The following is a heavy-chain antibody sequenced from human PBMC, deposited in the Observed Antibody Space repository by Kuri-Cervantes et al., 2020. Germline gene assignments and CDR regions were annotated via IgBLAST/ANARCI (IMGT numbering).Heavy chain of an antibody. CDR1: GYTLTELS. Sequence: ASVKVSCKVSGYTLTELSMHWVRQAPGKGLEWMGGFDPEDGETIYAQKFQGRVTMTEDTSTDTAYMALSSLRSEDTAVYYCATGFLVGARDAFDIWGQGTMVTVSS. V-gene: IGHV1-24*01. D-gene: IGHD1-26*01. CDR2: FDPEDGET. CDR3: ATGFLVGARDAFDI. J-gene: IGHJ3*02.